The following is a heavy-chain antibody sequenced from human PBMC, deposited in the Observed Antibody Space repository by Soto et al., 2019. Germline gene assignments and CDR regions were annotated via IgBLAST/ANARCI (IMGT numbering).Heavy chain of an antibody. CDR1: GGSISTTSCY. CDR3: ARHTFCSTCDTCYAFDF. J-gene: IGHJ3*01. D-gene: IGHD2-2*01. Sequence: QLQLQESGPGLVKPSETLSLTCTVSGGSISTTSCYWGWIRQPPGKGLEWIGSIYYSGSASYNPSLRSRVTISVDTSRNHFSLRLSSVTAADTAVYHCARHTFCSTCDTCYAFDFWGQGTMVTVSS. V-gene: IGHV4-39*01. CDR2: IYYSGSA.